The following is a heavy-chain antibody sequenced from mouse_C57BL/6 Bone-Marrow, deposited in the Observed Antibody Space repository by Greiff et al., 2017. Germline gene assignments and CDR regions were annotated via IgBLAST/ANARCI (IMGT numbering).Heavy chain of an antibody. CDR1: GYTFTSYW. J-gene: IGHJ1*03. V-gene: IGHV1-55*01. D-gene: IGHD1-1*01. Sequence: QVQLQQPGAELVKPGASVKMSCKASGYTFTSYWITWVKQRPGQGLEWIGDIYPGSGSTNYNEKFKSKATLTVDTSSSTAYMQLSSLTSEDSAVYYCARGGTTVVARGYFDVWGTGTTVTVSS. CDR3: ARGGTTVVARGYFDV. CDR2: IYPGSGST.